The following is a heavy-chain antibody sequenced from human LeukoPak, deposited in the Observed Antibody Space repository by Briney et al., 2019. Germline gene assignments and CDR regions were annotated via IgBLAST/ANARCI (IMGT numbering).Heavy chain of an antibody. CDR2: INPNSGGT. J-gene: IGHJ4*02. V-gene: IGHV1-2*02. Sequence: ASVRVSCKASGYTFTGYYIYWVRQAPGQGLEWMGWINPNSGGTNYAQKFQGRVTMTREMSISTAYMELSRLRSDDTAVYYCARGQQLASNWCEGTLVTVSS. D-gene: IGHD6-13*01. CDR3: ARGQQLASN. CDR1: GYTFTGYY.